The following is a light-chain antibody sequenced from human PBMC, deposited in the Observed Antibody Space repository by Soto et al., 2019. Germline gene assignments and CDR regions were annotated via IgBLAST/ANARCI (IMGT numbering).Light chain of an antibody. CDR2: DDN. CDR3: GSWDSSLSDYV. Sequence: RQPRSVSSAPGQKVTISCSGSSSNIGGNSVSWYQQLPGTAPKLLIYDDNKRPSGIPDRFSGSKSGTSATLGITGFQTGDEADYYCGSWDSSLSDYVFGTGTKVTVL. V-gene: IGLV1-51*01. CDR1: SSNIGGNS. J-gene: IGLJ1*01.